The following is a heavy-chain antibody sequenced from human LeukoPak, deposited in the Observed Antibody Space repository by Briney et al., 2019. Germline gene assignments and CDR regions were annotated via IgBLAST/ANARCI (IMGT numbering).Heavy chain of an antibody. CDR1: GFTFSTYA. V-gene: IGHV3-23*01. CDR2: ISGSGSSA. CDR3: ARAGSGSYYRVAFDI. Sequence: PGGSLRLSCAASGFTFSTYAMSWVRRAPGKGLEWVSTISGSGSSAYYADSVKGRFTISRDNSKNTLYLQMNSLRAEDTAAYYCARAGSGSYYRVAFDIWGQGTMVTVSS. D-gene: IGHD3-10*01. J-gene: IGHJ3*02.